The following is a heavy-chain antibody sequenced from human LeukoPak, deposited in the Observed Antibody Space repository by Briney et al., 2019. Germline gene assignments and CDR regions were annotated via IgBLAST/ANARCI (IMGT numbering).Heavy chain of an antibody. CDR2: LYSGGNT. CDR3: AKDRRYSSSWYVDY. CDR1: GFTVSSNY. D-gene: IGHD6-13*01. Sequence: GGSLRLSCVVSGFTVSSNYMSWVRRAPGKGLEWVSVLYSGGNTNYADSVKGRFTISRDNSKNTLYLQMNSLRAEDTAVYYCAKDRRYSSSWYVDYWGQGTLVTVSS. J-gene: IGHJ4*02. V-gene: IGHV3-66*02.